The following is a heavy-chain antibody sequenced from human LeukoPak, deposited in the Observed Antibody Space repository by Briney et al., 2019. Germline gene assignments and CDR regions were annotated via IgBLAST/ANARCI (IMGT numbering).Heavy chain of an antibody. V-gene: IGHV4-34*01. CDR1: GGSFSGYY. J-gene: IGHJ4*02. CDR2: INHSGST. Sequence: SEPLSLTCAVYGGSFSGYYWSWIRQPPGKGLEWIGEINHSGSTNYNPSLKSRVTISVDTSKNQFSLKLSSVTAADTAFYYCARGVGYDDTTGTYYGFFDYWGQGTLVIVSS. D-gene: IGHD3-9*01. CDR3: ARGVGYDDTTGTYYGFFDY.